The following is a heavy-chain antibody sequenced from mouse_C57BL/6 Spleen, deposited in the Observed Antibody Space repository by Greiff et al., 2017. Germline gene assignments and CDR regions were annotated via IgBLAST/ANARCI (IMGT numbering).Heavy chain of an antibody. Sequence: EVNVVESGGGLVKPGGSLKLSCAASGFTFSDSGMHWVRQAPEKGLEWVAYISSGSSTIYYADTVKGRFTISRDNAKNTLFLQMTSLRSEDTAMYYCARRDYYGSSPYAMDYWGQGTSVTVSS. V-gene: IGHV5-17*01. D-gene: IGHD1-1*01. J-gene: IGHJ4*01. CDR2: ISSGSSTI. CDR3: ARRDYYGSSPYAMDY. CDR1: GFTFSDSG.